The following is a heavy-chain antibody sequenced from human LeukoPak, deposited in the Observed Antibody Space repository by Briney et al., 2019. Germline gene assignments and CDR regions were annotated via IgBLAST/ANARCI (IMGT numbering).Heavy chain of an antibody. CDR2: VYSSGAT. J-gene: IGHJ4*01. D-gene: IGHD3-10*01. CDR1: DASVTTYS. Sequence: PSETLSLTCTVSDASVTTYSWSWLRQPAGKGLEWIGRVYSSGATKYNPSLESRVTISADTSKNQFSLKLPSVTAADTAVYYCARDHYGSGSYKAYFDYWGHGIQVTVSS. V-gene: IGHV4-4*07. CDR3: ARDHYGSGSYKAYFDY.